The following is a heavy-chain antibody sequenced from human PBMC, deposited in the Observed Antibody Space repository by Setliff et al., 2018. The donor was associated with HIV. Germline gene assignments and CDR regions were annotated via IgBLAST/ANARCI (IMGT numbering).Heavy chain of an antibody. V-gene: IGHV1-46*01. CDR2: INPGGGNT. J-gene: IGHJ3*01. D-gene: IGHD4-17*01. CDR1: GYYPSIDY. CDR3: ARGQASNDYGVSF. Sequence: ASVKVSCKTFGYYPSIDYMHWVRQAPGQGLAWMGIINPGGGNTRYEQRFQGRVSMTRDTSTSTVYMELSSLRSEDTAVYYCARGQASNDYGVSFWGQGTMVTVSS.